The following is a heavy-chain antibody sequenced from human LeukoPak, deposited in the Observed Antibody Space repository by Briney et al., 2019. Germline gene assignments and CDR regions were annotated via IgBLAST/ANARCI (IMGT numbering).Heavy chain of an antibody. CDR3: ARGSMGFGRYYGMDV. D-gene: IGHD1-14*01. J-gene: IGHJ6*04. V-gene: IGHV4-34*01. CDR2: INHSGST. CDR1: GGSFSGYY. Sequence: SETLSLTCAVYGGSFSGYYWSWIRQPPGKGLEWIGEINHSGSTNYNPSLKSRVTISVDTSKYQFSLKLSSVTAADTAVYYCARGSMGFGRYYGMDVWGKGTTVTVSS.